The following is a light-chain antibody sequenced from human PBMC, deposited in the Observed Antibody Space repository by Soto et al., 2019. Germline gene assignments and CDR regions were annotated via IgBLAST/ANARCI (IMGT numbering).Light chain of an antibody. J-gene: IGLJ1*01. Sequence: QSLLTQPPSVSGAPGQRVTISCTGSSSNIGTGYDVHWYQHLPGTAPKLLISANYIRAEGVPDRFSGSKSGTSASLAITGLQAEDEADYYCTSFSSSTSLYVFGTGTKVTVL. CDR2: ANY. CDR3: TSFSSSTSLYV. CDR1: SSNIGTGYD. V-gene: IGLV1-40*01.